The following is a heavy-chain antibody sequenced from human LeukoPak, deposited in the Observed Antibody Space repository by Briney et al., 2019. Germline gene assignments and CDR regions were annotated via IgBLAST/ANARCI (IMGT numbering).Heavy chain of an antibody. CDR3: ANRRWLSWFDP. J-gene: IGHJ5*02. V-gene: IGHV4-39*01. CDR1: GGSISSSSYY. D-gene: IGHD6-19*01. Sequence: PSETLSLTCTVSGGSISSSSYYWGWIRQPPGKGLEWIGSIYYSGSTYYNPSLKSRVTISVDTSKNQFSLKLSSVTAADTAVYYCANRRWLSWFDPWGQGTLVTVSS. CDR2: IYYSGST.